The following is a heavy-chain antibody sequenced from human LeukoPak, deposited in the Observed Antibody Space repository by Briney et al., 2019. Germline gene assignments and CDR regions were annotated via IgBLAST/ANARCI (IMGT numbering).Heavy chain of an antibody. CDR1: GYTFTSYW. CDR2: IYPGDSDT. Sequence: PGGSLRLSCKGSGYTFTSYWIGWVRQMPGKGLEWMGIIYPGDSDTRYSPSFQGQVTISADKSISTAYLQWSSLWASDTAMYYCARRLLVPAAPFDNWGQGTPVTVSS. V-gene: IGHV5-51*01. CDR3: ARRLLVPAAPFDN. D-gene: IGHD2-2*01. J-gene: IGHJ4*02.